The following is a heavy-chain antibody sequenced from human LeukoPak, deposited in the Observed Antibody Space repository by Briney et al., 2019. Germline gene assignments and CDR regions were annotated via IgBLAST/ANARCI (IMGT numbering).Heavy chain of an antibody. J-gene: IGHJ4*02. V-gene: IGHV3-21*01. CDR1: GFTFSSYS. Sequence: GGSLRLSCAASGFTFSSYSMNWVRQAPGKGLEWVSSISSSSSYRYYADSVKGRFTISRDNAKNSLYLQMNSLRAEDTAVYYCARDNLVVAAIPIDYWGQGTLVTVSS. CDR3: ARDNLVVAAIPIDY. D-gene: IGHD2-15*01. CDR2: ISSSSSYR.